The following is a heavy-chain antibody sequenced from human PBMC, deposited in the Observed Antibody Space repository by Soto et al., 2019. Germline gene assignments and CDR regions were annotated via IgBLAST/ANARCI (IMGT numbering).Heavy chain of an antibody. Sequence: GGSLRLSCAACGVTFTSYAMNGVRQAPGQGLEWVAIASSDGTTKNYVDSVKGRFTVSRDNSKNMLWLQMDSLRAEDTAVYYCARDPNGGQWLFNYWGQGSLVTISS. CDR3: ARDPNGGQWLFNY. D-gene: IGHD6-19*01. CDR2: ASSDGTTK. J-gene: IGHJ4*02. CDR1: GVTFTSYA. V-gene: IGHV3-30*12.